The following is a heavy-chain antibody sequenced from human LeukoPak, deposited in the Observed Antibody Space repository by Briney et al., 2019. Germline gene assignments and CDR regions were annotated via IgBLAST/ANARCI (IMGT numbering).Heavy chain of an antibody. CDR1: GGSISRSSYY. D-gene: IGHD2-2*01. V-gene: IGHV4-39*01. CDR2: SYYSGSS. CDR3: ARQDERVVVVPAAKQPWFDP. Sequence: SETLSLTCTVSGGSISRSSYYWGWLRQPPGTGLEWIGSSYYSGSSYYNPSLKSRVTISVDTSKNQFSLRLSSVTAADTAVYYCARQDERVVVVPAAKQPWFDPWGQGTLVTVSS. J-gene: IGHJ5*02.